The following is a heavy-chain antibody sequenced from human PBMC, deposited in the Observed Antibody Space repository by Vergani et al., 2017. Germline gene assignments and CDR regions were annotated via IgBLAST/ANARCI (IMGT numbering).Heavy chain of an antibody. D-gene: IGHD5-18*01. V-gene: IGHV1-18*01. CDR1: GYTFTSYG. J-gene: IGHJ4*02. CDR2: ISAYNGNT. Sequence: QVQLVQSGAEVKKPGASVKVSCTASGYTFTSYGISWVRQAPGQGLEWMGWISAYNGNTNYAQKLQGRVTMTTDTSTSTAYMELRSLRSDDTAVYYCARDRRGYSYGYPVDYWGQGTLVTVSS. CDR3: ARDRRGYSYGYPVDY.